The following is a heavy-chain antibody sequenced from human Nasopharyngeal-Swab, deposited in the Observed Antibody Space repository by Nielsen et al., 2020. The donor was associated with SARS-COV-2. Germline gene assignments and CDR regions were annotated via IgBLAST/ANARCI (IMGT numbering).Heavy chain of an antibody. CDR2: ISSSSSYI. V-gene: IGHV3-21*01. CDR3: ARDGGLGYYYYYGMDI. J-gene: IGHJ6*02. Sequence: GESLKIFCAASGFAFSYYYMAWIRQTPGKGLEWVPSISSSSSYIYYADSVKGRFTISRDKAKNSLDPQMNSLRAEDTAVYYCARDGGLGYYYYYGMDIWGQGTTVTVSS. CDR1: GFAFSYYY. D-gene: IGHD3-16*01.